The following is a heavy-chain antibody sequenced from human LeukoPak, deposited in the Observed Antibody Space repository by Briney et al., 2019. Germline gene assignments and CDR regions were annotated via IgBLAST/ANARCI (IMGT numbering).Heavy chain of an antibody. CDR2: INPNSGGT. CDR1: GYTFTGYY. Sequence: ASVKVSCKASGYTFTGYYMHWVRQAPGQGLEWMGWINPNSGGTNYAQKFQGRVTMTRDTSISTAYMELSRLRSDDTAVYYCARDLRGYSSSWLPLYSFDYWGQGTLVTVSS. V-gene: IGHV1-2*02. CDR3: ARDLRGYSSSWLPLYSFDY. J-gene: IGHJ4*02. D-gene: IGHD6-13*01.